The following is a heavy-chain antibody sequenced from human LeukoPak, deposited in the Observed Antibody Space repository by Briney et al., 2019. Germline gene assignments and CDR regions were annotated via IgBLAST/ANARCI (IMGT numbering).Heavy chain of an antibody. CDR1: GYTFTGYY. V-gene: IGHV1-2*02. CDR2: INPNSGGT. J-gene: IGHJ4*02. Sequence: ASVKVSCKASGYTFTGYYMHWVRQAPGQGLEWMGWINPNSGGTNYAQKFQGRVTMTRDTSISTAYMELSRLRSDDTAVYYCARVKVVPAAIPYYFDYWGQGTLVTVSS. D-gene: IGHD2-2*01. CDR3: ARVKVVPAAIPYYFDY.